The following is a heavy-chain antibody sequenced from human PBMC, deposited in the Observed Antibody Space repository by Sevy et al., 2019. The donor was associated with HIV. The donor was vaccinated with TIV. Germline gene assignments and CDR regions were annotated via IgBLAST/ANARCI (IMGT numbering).Heavy chain of an antibody. J-gene: IGHJ4*02. CDR2: IDPSDSYT. D-gene: IGHD3-22*01. V-gene: IGHV5-10-1*01. CDR1: GYSFTSYW. CDR3: ARRGYYYDSSGFTLYYFDY. Sequence: GESLKIPCKGSGYSFTSYWISCVRQMPGKGLEWMGRIDPSDSYTNYSPSFQGHVTISADKSISTAYLQWSSLKASDTAMYYCARRGYYYDSSGFTLYYFDYWGQGTLVTVSS.